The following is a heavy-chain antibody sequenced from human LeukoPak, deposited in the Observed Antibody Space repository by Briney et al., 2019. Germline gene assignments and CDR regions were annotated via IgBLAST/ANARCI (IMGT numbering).Heavy chain of an antibody. CDR1: GGSISSGDYY. CDR2: IYYSGNT. D-gene: IGHD6-13*01. V-gene: IGHV4-30-4*08. Sequence: PSQTLSLTCNVSGGSISSGDYYWSWIRQPPGKGLEWIGYIYYSGNTYYNPSLKSRVTISVDTSRNQFSLKLSSVTAADTAVYYCARGYSSSLWDYWGQGTLVTVSS. J-gene: IGHJ4*02. CDR3: ARGYSSSLWDY.